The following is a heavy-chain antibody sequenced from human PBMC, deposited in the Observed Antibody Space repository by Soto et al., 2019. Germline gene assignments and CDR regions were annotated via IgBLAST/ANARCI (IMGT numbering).Heavy chain of an antibody. CDR2: IIPISGTT. D-gene: IGHD2-15*01. V-gene: IGHV1-69*13. Sequence: SVKVSSKASAGTFSTHAIIWVRQAPGHGLEWMGGIIPISGTTYYTQKFQGRVTITADEPTSTAFMELSSLKSEDTAVFYCARGYCSGGNCYSGMAVWGQGTMVTVSS. J-gene: IGHJ6*02. CDR1: AGTFSTHA. CDR3: ARGYCSGGNCYSGMAV.